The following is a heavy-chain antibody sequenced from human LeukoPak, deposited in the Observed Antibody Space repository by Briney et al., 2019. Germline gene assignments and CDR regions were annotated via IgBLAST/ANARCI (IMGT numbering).Heavy chain of an antibody. V-gene: IGHV1-8*01. Sequence: ASVKVSCKASGYTFTSHGINWVRQATGQGLEWMGWMSPNSGDTGYAQKFQGRVTMSSDSSISTAYMELSSLRSEDTAIYYCVRTPPNWGFDYWGQGTLVTVSS. D-gene: IGHD7-27*01. CDR3: VRTPPNWGFDY. CDR2: MSPNSGDT. J-gene: IGHJ4*02. CDR1: GYTFTSHG.